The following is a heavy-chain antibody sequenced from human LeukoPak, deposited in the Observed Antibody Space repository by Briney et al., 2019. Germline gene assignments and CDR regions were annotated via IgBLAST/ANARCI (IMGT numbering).Heavy chain of an antibody. J-gene: IGHJ6*03. Sequence: PSETLSLTCTVSDGSISSYYWSWIRQPPGKGLEWIGYIYYDGSTNYNPSLNSRVTISLDMSKSQFSLKVSSVTAADTAVYYCARHVLLYSFYYIDVWGKGTTVTVSS. CDR3: ARHVLLYSFYYIDV. V-gene: IGHV4-59*08. D-gene: IGHD3-10*01. CDR2: IYYDGST. CDR1: DGSISSYY.